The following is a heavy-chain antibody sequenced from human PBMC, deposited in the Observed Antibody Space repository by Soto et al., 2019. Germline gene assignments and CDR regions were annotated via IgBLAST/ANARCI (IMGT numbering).Heavy chain of an antibody. CDR3: AATGDYCSGVPSHPQGHX. CDR1: GFTFTSNY. J-gene: IGHJ6*02. D-gene: IGHD2-15*01. Sequence: GGALSLSCASSGFTFTSNYMSWVRQAPGTGLELVSLIYIDGSAYYADSVKGRFTISRDNSKNMLYLQMNSLRAEDTAVYYCAATGDYCSGVPSHPQGHXWGQGTTVTVS. V-gene: IGHV3-53*01. CDR2: IYIDGSA.